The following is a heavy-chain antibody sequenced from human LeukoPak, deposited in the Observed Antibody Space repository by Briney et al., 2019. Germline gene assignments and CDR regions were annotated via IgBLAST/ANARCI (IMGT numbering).Heavy chain of an antibody. V-gene: IGHV3-23*01. CDR2: ISGSGGST. D-gene: IGHD5-12*01. J-gene: IGHJ4*02. CDR1: GFTFSSYA. CDR3: ARGPYRVRYYFDY. Sequence: GGSLRLSCAASGFTFSSYAMSWVRQAPGKGLEWVSAISGSGGSTYYADSVKGRFTISRDNSKNTLYLQMNSLRAEDTAVYYCARGPYRVRYYFDYWGQGTLVTVSS.